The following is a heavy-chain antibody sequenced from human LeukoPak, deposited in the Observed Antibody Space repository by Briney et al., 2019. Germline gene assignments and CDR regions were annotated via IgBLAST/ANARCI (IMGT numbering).Heavy chain of an antibody. CDR3: ARGPTQAYYYYYGMDV. Sequence: ASVKVSCKASGYTFTSYYMHWVRQAPGQGLEWMGIINPSGGSTSYAQKFQGRVTITRDTSTSTVYMELSSLRSEDTAVYYCARGPTQAYYYYYGMDVWGQGTTVTVSS. J-gene: IGHJ6*02. CDR2: INPSGGST. D-gene: IGHD1-1*01. V-gene: IGHV1-46*01. CDR1: GYTFTSYY.